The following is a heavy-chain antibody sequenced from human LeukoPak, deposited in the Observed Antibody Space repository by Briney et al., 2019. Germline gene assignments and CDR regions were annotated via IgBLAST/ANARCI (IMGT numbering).Heavy chain of an antibody. CDR3: AKDLYGSGSYQIRLFDY. Sequence: GGSLRLSCAASGFTFSSYGMHWVRQAPGKGLEWVAFIRYGGSNKFYADSVKGRFTISRDNSKNTLYLQMNSLRAEDTAVYYCAKDLYGSGSYQIRLFDYWGQGTLVTVSS. V-gene: IGHV3-30*02. D-gene: IGHD3-10*01. J-gene: IGHJ4*02. CDR2: IRYGGSNK. CDR1: GFTFSSYG.